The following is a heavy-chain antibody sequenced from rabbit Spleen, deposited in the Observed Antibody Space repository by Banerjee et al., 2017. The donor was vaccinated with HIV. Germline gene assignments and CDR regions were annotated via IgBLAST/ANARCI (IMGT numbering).Heavy chain of an antibody. CDR1: GIDFSSWYY. Sequence: QEQLEESGGGLVQPGASLTLTCKVSGIDFSSWYYMCWVRQAPGKGLELIGCIYVNSGRTYYASWVNGRFTISSHNAQNTLYLQLNSLTAADTATYFCVRDLGYDDYSEKGYFNLWGPGTLVTVS. J-gene: IGHJ4*01. V-gene: IGHV1S43*01. CDR2: IYVNSGRT. D-gene: IGHD2-1*01. CDR3: VRDLGYDDYSEKGYFNL.